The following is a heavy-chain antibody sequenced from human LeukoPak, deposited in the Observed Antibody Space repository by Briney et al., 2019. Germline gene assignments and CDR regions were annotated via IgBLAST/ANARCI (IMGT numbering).Heavy chain of an antibody. CDR3: ARAGDYIAAIGNNWFDP. Sequence: GASVKVSCNASGDTFTGYYMHWVRQAPGQGLEWMGWINPNSGGTNYAQKFQGWVTMTRDTSISTAYMELSRLRSDDTAVYYCARAGDYIAAIGNNWFDPSGQGTLVTVSS. J-gene: IGHJ5*02. V-gene: IGHV1-2*04. CDR1: GDTFTGYY. CDR2: INPNSGGT. D-gene: IGHD6-13*01.